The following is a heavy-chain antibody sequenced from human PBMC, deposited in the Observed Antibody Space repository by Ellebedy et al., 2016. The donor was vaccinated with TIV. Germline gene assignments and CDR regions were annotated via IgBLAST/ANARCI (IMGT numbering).Heavy chain of an antibody. V-gene: IGHV4-4*07. CDR3: ARDTEYSYSFDY. Sequence: MPSETLSLTCTLSGGSISTYFWSWIRQPAGKGLEWIGRIYGSGATRYSPSLKSRVTMSIDTSKNEFSLRLSPVTAADTAVYYCARDTEYSYSFDYWGQGILVTVSS. D-gene: IGHD6-6*01. CDR2: IYGSGAT. J-gene: IGHJ4*02. CDR1: GGSISTYF.